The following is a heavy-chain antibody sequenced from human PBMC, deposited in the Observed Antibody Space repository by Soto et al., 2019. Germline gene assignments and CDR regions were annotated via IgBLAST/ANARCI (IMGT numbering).Heavy chain of an antibody. Sequence: ASVKVSCKASGYTFTSYGISWVRQAPGQGLEWMGWISAYNGNTNYAQKLQGRVTMTTDTSTSTAYMELRSLRSDDTAVYYCARDSPLGYCRSTSCYLHYGMDVWGQGTTVTVSS. CDR1: GYTFTSYG. D-gene: IGHD2-2*01. CDR3: ARDSPLGYCRSTSCYLHYGMDV. V-gene: IGHV1-18*01. J-gene: IGHJ6*02. CDR2: ISAYNGNT.